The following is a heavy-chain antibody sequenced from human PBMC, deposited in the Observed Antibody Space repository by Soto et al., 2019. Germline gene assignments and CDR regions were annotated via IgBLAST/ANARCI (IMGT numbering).Heavy chain of an antibody. V-gene: IGHV4-59*01. D-gene: IGHD2-2*01. Sequence: QVQLQESGPGLVKPSETLSLTCTVSSGSISIYSWSWIRQPPGKGLEWIGYVSYSGSTNYNPSLKSRVTISVDPSKNQFSLKLTSVTAADTAVYYCARTSYQLLMFDFWGQGTLVTVSS. CDR2: VSYSGST. CDR1: SGSISIYS. J-gene: IGHJ4*02. CDR3: ARTSYQLLMFDF.